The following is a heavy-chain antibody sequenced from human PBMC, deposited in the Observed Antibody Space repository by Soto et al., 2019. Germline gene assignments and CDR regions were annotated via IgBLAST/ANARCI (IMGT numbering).Heavy chain of an antibody. CDR1: GFTVSSNY. V-gene: IGHV3-66*01. Sequence: EVQLVESGGGLVQPGGSLRLSCAASGFTVSSNYMSWVRQAPGKGLEWVSVIYSGGSTYYADSVKGRFSISRDNSKNTLYLQMNSLRAEDTAVYYCARYQYYDILTGYEYGMDVWGQGTTVTVSS. CDR3: ARYQYYDILTGYEYGMDV. D-gene: IGHD3-9*01. CDR2: IYSGGST. J-gene: IGHJ6*02.